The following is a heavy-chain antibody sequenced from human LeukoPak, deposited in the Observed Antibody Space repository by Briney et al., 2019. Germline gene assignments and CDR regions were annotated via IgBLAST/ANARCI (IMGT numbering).Heavy chain of an antibody. CDR1: GFTFSSYW. V-gene: IGHV3-7*01. CDR2: IKLDGSEK. Sequence: PGGSLRLSCAASGFTFSSYWMSWVRQAPGRGLEWVANIKLDGSEKWYADSVKGRFTISRDNAKTSLFMQMNSLRAEDTAAYYCARDAWKDRYFDYWGQGTLVTVSS. D-gene: IGHD1-1*01. J-gene: IGHJ4*02. CDR3: ARDAWKDRYFDY.